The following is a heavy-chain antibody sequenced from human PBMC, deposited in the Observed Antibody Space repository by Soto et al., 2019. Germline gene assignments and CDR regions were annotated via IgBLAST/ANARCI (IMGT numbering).Heavy chain of an antibody. Sequence: PSETLSLTCTVSGGSISIYYWSWIRQPAGKGLEWIGRIYTSGSTNYNPSLKSRVTMSVDTSKNQFSLKLSSVTAADTAVYYCARVESEYQLLYDYWSDPWGQATLVTVSS. CDR1: GGSISIYY. CDR2: IYTSGST. J-gene: IGHJ5*02. V-gene: IGHV4-4*07. CDR3: ARVESEYQLLYDYWSDP. D-gene: IGHD2-2*02.